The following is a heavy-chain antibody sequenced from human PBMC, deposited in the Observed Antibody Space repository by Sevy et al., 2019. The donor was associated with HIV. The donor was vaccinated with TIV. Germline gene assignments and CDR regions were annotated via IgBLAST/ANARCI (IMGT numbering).Heavy chain of an antibody. CDR2: IWYDGSNK. V-gene: IGHV3-33*01. CDR3: ARDSTFWSGSYYYGMDV. Sequence: GGSLRLSCAASRFTFSSYGMHWVRQAPGKGLEWVAVIWYDGSNKYYADSVKGRFTISRDNSKNTLYLQMNSLRAEDTAVYYCARDSTFWSGSYYYGMDVWGQGTTVTVSS. D-gene: IGHD3-3*01. J-gene: IGHJ6*02. CDR1: RFTFSSYG.